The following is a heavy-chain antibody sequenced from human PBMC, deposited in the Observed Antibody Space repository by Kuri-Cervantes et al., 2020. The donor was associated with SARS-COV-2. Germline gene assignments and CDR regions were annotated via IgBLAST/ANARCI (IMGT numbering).Heavy chain of an antibody. CDR2: INHSGST. V-gene: IGHV4-34*01. CDR3: ARGVGAAVAGTLITIYYYYGMDV. D-gene: IGHD6-19*01. J-gene: IGHJ6*02. CDR1: GGSISSYY. Sequence: SETLSLTCTVSGGSISSYYWSWIRQPPGKGLEWIGEINHSGSTNYNPSLKSRVTISVDTSKNQFSLKLSSVTVADTAVYYCARGVGAAVAGTLITIYYYYGMDVWGQGTTVTVSS.